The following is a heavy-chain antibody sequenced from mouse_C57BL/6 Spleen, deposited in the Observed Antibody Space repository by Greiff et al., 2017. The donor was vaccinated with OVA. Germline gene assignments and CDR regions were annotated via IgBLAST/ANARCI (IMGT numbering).Heavy chain of an antibody. D-gene: IGHD2-4*01. CDR1: GFTFSDYG. CDR3: AMFCYDYGLDY. Sequence: EVHLVESGGGLVKPGGSLKLSCAASGFTFSDYGMHWVRQAPGKGLEWVAYISSDSSTTNYADTVKGRFTISRDNAKNTLYLQLTSLTSEDTAVYYCAMFCYDYGLDYWGQGTTLTVSS. CDR2: ISSDSSTT. J-gene: IGHJ2*01. V-gene: IGHV5-17*01.